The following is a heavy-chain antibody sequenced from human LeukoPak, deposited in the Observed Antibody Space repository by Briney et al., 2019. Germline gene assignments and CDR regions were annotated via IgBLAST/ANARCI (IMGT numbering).Heavy chain of an antibody. CDR1: GFTFSSYA. V-gene: IGHV3-23*01. Sequence: GGSLRLSCAASGFTFSSYAMSWVRQAPGKGLEWVSIISGSDYTTYYVDSVKGRFTISRDNSKNTLYLQMNSLRADDTAVYYCAKADNNGYGGVLRYFDYWGQGNLVTVSS. D-gene: IGHD5-18*01. CDR3: AKADNNGYGGVLRYFDY. CDR2: ISGSDYTT. J-gene: IGHJ4*02.